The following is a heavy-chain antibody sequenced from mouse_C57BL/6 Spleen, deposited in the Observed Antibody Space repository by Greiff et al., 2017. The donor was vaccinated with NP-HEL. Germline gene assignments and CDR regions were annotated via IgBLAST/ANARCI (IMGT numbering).Heavy chain of an antibody. D-gene: IGHD2-4*01. J-gene: IGHJ4*01. CDR1: GYTFTDYY. Sequence: EVQLQQSGPELVKPGASVKISCKASGYTFTDYYMNWVKQSHGKSLEWIGDINPNNGGTSYNQKFKGKATLTVDKSSSTAYMELRSLTSEDSAVYYCARSDDYDGYAMDDWGQGTSVTVSS. CDR3: ARSDDYDGYAMDD. CDR2: INPNNGGT. V-gene: IGHV1-26*01.